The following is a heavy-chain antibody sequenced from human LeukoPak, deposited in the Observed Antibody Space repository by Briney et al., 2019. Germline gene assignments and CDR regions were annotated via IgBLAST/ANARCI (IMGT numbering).Heavy chain of an antibody. CDR1: GGTFRSYA. Sequence: ASVKVSSKASGGTFRSYAITWVRQAPGQGLEWMGGIIPIFGTENYAQKFQGRVKITADNSTSTAYMELSSLRSEDTAVYYCARAWELMVYAMDVWGKGTTVTVSS. D-gene: IGHD2-8*01. CDR2: IIPIFGTE. CDR3: ARAWELMVYAMDV. J-gene: IGHJ6*04. V-gene: IGHV1-69*06.